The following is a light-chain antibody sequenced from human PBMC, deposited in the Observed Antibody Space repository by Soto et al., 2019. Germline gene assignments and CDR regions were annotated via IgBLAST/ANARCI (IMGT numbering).Light chain of an antibody. CDR2: GVN. J-gene: IGLJ1*01. CDR1: SSDVGAYNY. CDR3: SLYSSNSTRV. V-gene: IGLV2-14*01. Sequence: QSVLTQPASVSGSAGQSITISCTGTSSDVGAYNYVSWYQQHPGKGPKLTIYGVNNRPSGFSNRFPGSKSGNTAPLTISGAQAEDEADYYCSLYSSNSTRVFGTGTKVTVL.